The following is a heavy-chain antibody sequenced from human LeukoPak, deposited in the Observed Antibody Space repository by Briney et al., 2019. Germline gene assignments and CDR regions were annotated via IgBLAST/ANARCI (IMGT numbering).Heavy chain of an antibody. CDR3: ASTLGPNDGFDI. D-gene: IGHD7-27*01. Sequence: SETLSLTCTVSGGSITYYFWSWIRQPAGKGLEWIGRIYSSGSTNYNLSLKSRVTMSVDTSKNQVSLRVSSVTAADTAVYYCASTLGPNDGFDIWGQGTMVTVSS. CDR2: IYSSGST. J-gene: IGHJ3*02. CDR1: GGSITYYF. V-gene: IGHV4-4*07.